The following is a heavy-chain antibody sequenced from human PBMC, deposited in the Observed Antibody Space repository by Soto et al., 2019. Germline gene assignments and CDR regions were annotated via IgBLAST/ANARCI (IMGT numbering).Heavy chain of an antibody. CDR3: AGHEWLGVGDLGE. CDR2: IYYSGRT. D-gene: IGHD5-12*01. V-gene: IGHV4-39*01. J-gene: IGHJ1*01. CDR1: GGSISSSSYS. Sequence: PSETLSLTCTVSGGSISSSSYSWGWILHPPGKGLEWIGSIYYSGRTYYNPSLKSRVTISVDTSKNQFSLKLSSVTAADTTVYYCAGHEWLGVGDLGEGGQGTLVTVSS.